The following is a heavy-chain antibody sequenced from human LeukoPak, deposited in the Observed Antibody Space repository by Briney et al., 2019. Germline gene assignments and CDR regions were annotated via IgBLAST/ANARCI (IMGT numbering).Heavy chain of an antibody. D-gene: IGHD3-22*01. J-gene: IGHJ1*01. V-gene: IGHV7-4-1*02. CDR2: INTNTGNP. CDR1: GYTFTSYA. CDR3: ARDITMIPLTTPLQH. Sequence: ASVKVSCKASGYTFTSYAMNWVRQAPGQGLEWMGWINTNTGNPTYAQGFIGRFVFSLDTSVSTAYLQISSLKAEDTAVYYCARDITMIPLTTPLQHWGQGTLVTVSS.